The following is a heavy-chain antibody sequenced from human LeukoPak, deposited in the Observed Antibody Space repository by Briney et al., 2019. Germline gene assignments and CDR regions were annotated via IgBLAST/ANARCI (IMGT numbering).Heavy chain of an antibody. CDR3: AREFRTTTWSFDAFDL. V-gene: IGHV1-2*02. CDR1: EYTFTGYY. CDR2: INPTSGAT. Sequence: ASVKVSCKASEYTFTGYYMHWVRQAPGQGLDWVGWINPTSGATNYAQKFQGRVTMTRDTSNNTSYMELSRLRSDGTAVYYCAREFRTTTWSFDAFDLWGQGTMVTVSS. D-gene: IGHD1/OR15-1a*01. J-gene: IGHJ3*01.